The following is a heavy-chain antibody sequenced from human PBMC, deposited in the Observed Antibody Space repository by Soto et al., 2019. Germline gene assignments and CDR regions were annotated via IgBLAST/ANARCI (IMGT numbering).Heavy chain of an antibody. J-gene: IGHJ5*02. CDR2: ISGSGGST. V-gene: IGHV3-23*01. D-gene: IGHD2-15*01. CDR3: AKDHPRYCSGGSCYKGGSQDWFDP. CDR1: GFTFSSYA. Sequence: GGSLRLSCAASGFTFSSYAMSWVRQAPGKGLEWVSAISGSGGSTYYADSVKGRFTISRDNSKNTLYPQMNSLRAEDTAVYYCAKDHPRYCSGGSCYKGGSQDWFDPWGQGTLVTVSS.